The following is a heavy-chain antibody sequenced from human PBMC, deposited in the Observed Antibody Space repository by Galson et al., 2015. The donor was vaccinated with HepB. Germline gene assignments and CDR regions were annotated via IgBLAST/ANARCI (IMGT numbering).Heavy chain of an antibody. V-gene: IGHV3-48*02. CDR1: GFTFSSYT. CDR2: ISTTGTTI. Sequence: SLRLSCAASGFTFSSYTMNWVRQAPGQELEWLAYISTTGTTIYYADSVKGRFTISRDNAENSLYLQMNSLRDEDTAVYSCVRVAVDTTIFRGYWYFDLWGRGTLVTVSS. J-gene: IGHJ2*01. CDR3: VRVAVDTTIFRGYWYFDL. D-gene: IGHD5-18*01.